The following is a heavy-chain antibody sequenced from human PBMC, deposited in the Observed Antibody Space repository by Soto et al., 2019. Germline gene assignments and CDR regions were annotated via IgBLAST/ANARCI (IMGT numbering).Heavy chain of an antibody. CDR3: VKDPSRGGWYGFFLH. CDR2: ISNNGGST. J-gene: IGHJ1*01. V-gene: IGHV3-64D*06. CDR1: GFIFSYYG. D-gene: IGHD6-19*01. Sequence: PGGSLRLSCSASGFIFSYYGMHWVRLTPGKGLEFVSAISNNGGSTNDAPSVWGRFTISRDNSKNTVYLEMSSLRVEDTAIYYCVKDPSRGGWYGFFLHWGQGTVVTVSS.